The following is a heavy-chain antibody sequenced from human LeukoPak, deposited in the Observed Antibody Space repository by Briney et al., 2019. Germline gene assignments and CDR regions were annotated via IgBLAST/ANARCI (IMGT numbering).Heavy chain of an antibody. CDR3: AREIRGVDYYGMDV. CDR1: GFTFSSYS. Sequence: GGSLRLSCAASGFTFSSYSMNWVRQAPGKGLEWVSYISSSSSTIYYADSVKGRFTISRDNAKNSLYLQMNSLRAEDTAVYYCAREIRGVDYYGMDVWGQGTTVTVSS. J-gene: IGHJ6*02. D-gene: IGHD3-16*01. V-gene: IGHV3-48*04. CDR2: ISSSSSTI.